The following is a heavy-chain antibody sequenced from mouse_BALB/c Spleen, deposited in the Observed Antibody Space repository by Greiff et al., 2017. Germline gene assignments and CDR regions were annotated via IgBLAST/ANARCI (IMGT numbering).Heavy chain of an antibody. Sequence: EVKVEESGGGLVQPGGSMKLSCVASGFTFSNYWMNWVRQSPEKGLEWVAEIRLKSNNYATHYAESVKGRFTISRDDSKSSVYLQMNNLRAEDTGTYYCTYRYDAYFDYWGQGTTLTVSS. J-gene: IGHJ2*01. CDR1: GFTFSNYW. V-gene: IGHV6-6*02. D-gene: IGHD2-14*01. CDR2: IRLKSNNYAT. CDR3: TYRYDAYFDY.